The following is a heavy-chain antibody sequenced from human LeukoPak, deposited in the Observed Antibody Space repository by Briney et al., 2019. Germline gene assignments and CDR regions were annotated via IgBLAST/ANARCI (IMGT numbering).Heavy chain of an antibody. J-gene: IGHJ6*04. Sequence: SETLSLTCTVSGGSISSSSYYWGWIRQPPGKGLEWIGSIYYSGSTYYNPSLKSRVTISVDTSKNQFSLKLSSVTAADTAVYYCARGKLMVRGVIMGMASRGMDVWGKGTTVTVSS. CDR2: IYYSGST. CDR1: GGSISSSSYY. V-gene: IGHV4-39*01. CDR3: ARGKLMVRGVIMGMASRGMDV. D-gene: IGHD3-10*01.